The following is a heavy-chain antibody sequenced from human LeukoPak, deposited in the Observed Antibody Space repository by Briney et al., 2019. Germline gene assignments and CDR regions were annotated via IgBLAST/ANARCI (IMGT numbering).Heavy chain of an antibody. CDR2: IIPIFGTA. Sequence: GASVKVSCKASGGTFSSYAISWVRQAPGQGLEWMGGIIPIFGTANYVQKFQGRVTITADESTSTAYMELSSLRSEDTAVYYCARDMGQLLYMGIDYWGQGTLVTVSS. J-gene: IGHJ4*02. CDR1: GGTFSSYA. CDR3: ARDMGQLLYMGIDY. D-gene: IGHD2-2*02. V-gene: IGHV1-69*13.